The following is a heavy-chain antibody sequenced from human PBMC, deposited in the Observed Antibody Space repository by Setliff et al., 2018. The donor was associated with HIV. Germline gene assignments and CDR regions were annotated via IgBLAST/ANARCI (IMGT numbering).Heavy chain of an antibody. CDR3: ARVTQSLSLGV. J-gene: IGHJ4*02. CDR1: GYTFTSYG. V-gene: IGHV1-18*01. CDR2: ISAYNGNT. D-gene: IGHD3-10*01. Sequence: ASVKVSCKASGYTFTSYGISWVRQAPGQGLEWMGWISAYNGNTKYSQKFQGRVTITRDTSASTAYMELSGLRSEDTAVYYCARVTQSLSLGVWGQGTLVTVSS.